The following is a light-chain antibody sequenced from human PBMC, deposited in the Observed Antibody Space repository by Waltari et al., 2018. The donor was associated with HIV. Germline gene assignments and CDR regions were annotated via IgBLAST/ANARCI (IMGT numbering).Light chain of an antibody. V-gene: IGKV1-39*01. CDR3: QQSYSTPRT. J-gene: IGKJ2*01. Sequence: DIQMTQSPSSLSASVGDRVTITCRASQTISSYLNWYQQKPGKAPMLLIYGASTLHSGVPSRFSGSGSVTDFTLTISRLQPEDFATYYCQQSYSTPRTFGQGTKLEIK. CDR1: QTISSY. CDR2: GAS.